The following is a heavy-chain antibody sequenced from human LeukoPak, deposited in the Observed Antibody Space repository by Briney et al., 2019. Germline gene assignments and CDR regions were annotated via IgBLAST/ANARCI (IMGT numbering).Heavy chain of an antibody. Sequence: GGSLRLSCAASGFTFSSYAMHWVRQAPGKGLEWVAVISYDGSNKYYADSVKGRFTISRDNSKNTLYLQMNSLRAEDTAVYYCARDPGYCSGGSCYSWGQGTLVTVSS. CDR1: GFTFSSYA. CDR2: ISYDGSNK. CDR3: ARDPGYCSGGSCYS. V-gene: IGHV3-30*04. D-gene: IGHD2-15*01. J-gene: IGHJ4*02.